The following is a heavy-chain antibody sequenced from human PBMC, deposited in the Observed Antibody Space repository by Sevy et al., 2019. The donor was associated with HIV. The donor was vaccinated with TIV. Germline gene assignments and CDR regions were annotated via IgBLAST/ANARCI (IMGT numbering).Heavy chain of an antibody. CDR2: IGGSGGST. CDR3: AKFGGNGDYFDY. D-gene: IGHD1-1*01. Sequence: PGGSLRLSCAASGFTFSSYAMSWVRQAPGKGLEWVSAIGGSGGSTYYADSVKGRFTISRDNSKNTLYLQMNSLRAEDTAVYYCAKFGGNGDYFDYWGQGTLVTVSS. J-gene: IGHJ4*02. V-gene: IGHV3-23*01. CDR1: GFTFSSYA.